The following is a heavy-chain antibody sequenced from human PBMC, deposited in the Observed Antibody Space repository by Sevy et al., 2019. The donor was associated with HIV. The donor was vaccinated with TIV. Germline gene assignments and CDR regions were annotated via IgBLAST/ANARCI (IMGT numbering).Heavy chain of an antibody. V-gene: IGHV3-30-3*01. D-gene: IGHD2-15*01. Sequence: GGSLRLSCAASGFTFSSYAMHWVRQAPGKGLEWVAVISYDGSNKYYADSVKGRFTISRDNSKNTLYLQMNSLIAEDTAVYYCARRYCSGGSCYKGVLDYWGQGTLVTVSS. J-gene: IGHJ4*02. CDR1: GFTFSSYA. CDR3: ARRYCSGGSCYKGVLDY. CDR2: ISYDGSNK.